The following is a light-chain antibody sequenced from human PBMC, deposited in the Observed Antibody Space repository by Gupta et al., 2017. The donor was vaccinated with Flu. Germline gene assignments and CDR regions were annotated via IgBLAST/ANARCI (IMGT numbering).Light chain of an antibody. CDR2: NND. V-gene: IGLV1-44*01. CDR3: AAWDDSLNGYVV. CDR1: SSNIGSHT. J-gene: IGLJ2*01. Sequence: QSVLIPPPASSGTPGQRVIRSCSGSSSNIGSHTVNWYQQRPGTAPKLLIYNNDQRPSGVPARFSGSKSGTSASLAISELQSEDAADYHCAAWDDSLNGYVVFGGGTKLTVL.